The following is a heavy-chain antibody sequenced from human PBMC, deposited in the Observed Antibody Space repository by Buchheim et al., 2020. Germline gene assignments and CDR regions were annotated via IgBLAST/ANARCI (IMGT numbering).Heavy chain of an antibody. Sequence: EVQLLESGGGLVQPGGSLRLSCAASGFTISSYAMRWVRQAPGKGLEWVSTIGSGGNTYYADSVKGRFTISRGNYKNKMSVQMHSLRAEDTAVYYCAKGGPSSLYYFDYWGQGTL. CDR1: GFTISSYA. CDR3: AKGGPSSLYYFDY. D-gene: IGHD5-12*01. V-gene: IGHV3-23*01. J-gene: IGHJ4*02. CDR2: IGSGGNT.